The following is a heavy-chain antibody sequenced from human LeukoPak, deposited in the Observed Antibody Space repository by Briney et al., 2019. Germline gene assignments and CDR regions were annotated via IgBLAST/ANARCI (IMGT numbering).Heavy chain of an antibody. CDR3: ARAPDSSGYYPYYYYYMDV. Sequence: GGSLRLSCAASGFTFSSYGMHWVRQAPGKGLEWVAFIRYDGSNKYYADSVKGRFTISRDNSKNTLYLQMNSLRAEDTAVYYCARAPDSSGYYPYYYYYMDVWGKGTTVTVSS. D-gene: IGHD3-22*01. V-gene: IGHV3-30*02. J-gene: IGHJ6*03. CDR1: GFTFSSYG. CDR2: IRYDGSNK.